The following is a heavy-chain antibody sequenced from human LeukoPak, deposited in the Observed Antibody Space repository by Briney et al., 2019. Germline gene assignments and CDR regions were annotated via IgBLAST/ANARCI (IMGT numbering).Heavy chain of an antibody. CDR2: VDPEDGET. D-gene: IGHD5-12*01. J-gene: IGHJ4*02. Sequence: ASVKISCKASGYTFTDYYMHWVQQAPGKGLEWMGRVDPEDGETIYAEKFQGRVTITADTSTDTAYMELSSLRSEDTAVYYCARSPQAWLRLFTPGPFDYWGQGTLVTVSS. CDR3: ARSPQAWLRLFTPGPFDY. V-gene: IGHV1-69-2*01. CDR1: GYTFTDYY.